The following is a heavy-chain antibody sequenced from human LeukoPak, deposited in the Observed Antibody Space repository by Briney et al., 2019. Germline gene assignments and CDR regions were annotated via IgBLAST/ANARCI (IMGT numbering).Heavy chain of an antibody. CDR3: ARDEIYYDILTGYRHFDY. CDR1: GFTFDDYG. V-gene: IGHV3-20*04. CDR2: INWNGGST. D-gene: IGHD3-9*01. J-gene: IGHJ4*02. Sequence: PGGSLRLSCAASGFTFDDYGMSWVRQAPGKGLEWVSGINWNGGSTGYADSVKGRFTISRDNAKNSMYLQMNSLRAEDTAVYYCARDEIYYDILTGYRHFDYWGQGTLVTVFS.